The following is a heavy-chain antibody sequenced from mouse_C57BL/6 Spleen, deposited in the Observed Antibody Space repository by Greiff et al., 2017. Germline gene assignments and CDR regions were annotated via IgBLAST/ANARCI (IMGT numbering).Heavy chain of an antibody. CDR2: IYPGDGDT. CDR3: ARYYYGSSPWFAY. J-gene: IGHJ3*01. CDR1: GYAFSSYW. D-gene: IGHD1-1*01. V-gene: IGHV1-80*01. Sequence: QLQLKESGAELVKPGASVKISCKASGYAFSSYWMNWVKQRPGKGLEWIGQIYPGDGDTNYNGKFKGKATLTADKSSSTAYMQRSSLTSEDSAVYFCARYYYGSSPWFAYWGQGTLVTVSA.